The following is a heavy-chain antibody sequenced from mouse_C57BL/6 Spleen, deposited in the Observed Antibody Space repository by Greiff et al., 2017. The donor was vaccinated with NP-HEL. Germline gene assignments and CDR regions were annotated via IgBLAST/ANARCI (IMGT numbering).Heavy chain of an antibody. J-gene: IGHJ4*01. CDR2: INPSNGGT. V-gene: IGHV1-53*01. CDR1: GYTFTSYW. Sequence: VQLQQSGTELVKPGASVKLSCKASGYTFTSYWMHWVKQRPGQGLEWIGNINPSNGGTNYNEKFKSKATLTVDKSSSTAYLELRSLTSEDSAVYYCARLGYDYVAMDYWGQGTSVTVSS. CDR3: ARLGYDYVAMDY. D-gene: IGHD2-2*01.